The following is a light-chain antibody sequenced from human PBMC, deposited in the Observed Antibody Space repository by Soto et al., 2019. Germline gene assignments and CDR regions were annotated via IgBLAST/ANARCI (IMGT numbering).Light chain of an antibody. CDR3: QQHNNWPPT. Sequence: EIVMTQSPATLSVSPGERATLSCRASQGLSSNLAWYQQQPGQAPSLLIYAVSTRATGIPARFSGSGSGTEFPLTIISLQSEDIAVYYCQQHNNWPPTFSQGTRVE. V-gene: IGKV3D-15*01. J-gene: IGKJ5*01. CDR1: QGLSSN. CDR2: AVS.